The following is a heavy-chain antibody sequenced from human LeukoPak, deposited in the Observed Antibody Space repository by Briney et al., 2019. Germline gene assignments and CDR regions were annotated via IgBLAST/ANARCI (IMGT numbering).Heavy chain of an antibody. CDR2: VYYSGST. D-gene: IGHD6-19*01. J-gene: IGHJ4*02. CDR1: GGSISSYY. Sequence: PSETLSLTCTVSGGSISSYYWSWIRQPPGKGLEWIGYVYYSGSTNYNPSLKSRVTISVDTSKNQFSLKLSSVTAADTAVYYCARVTAVAGNDAFDYWGQGTLVTVSS. CDR3: ARVTAVAGNDAFDY. V-gene: IGHV4-59*01.